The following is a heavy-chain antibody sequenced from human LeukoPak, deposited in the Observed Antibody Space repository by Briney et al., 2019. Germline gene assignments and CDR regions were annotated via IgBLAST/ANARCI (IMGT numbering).Heavy chain of an antibody. J-gene: IGHJ4*02. D-gene: IGHD3-22*01. Sequence: GGSLRLSCAASGFTFSSHGMNWVRQAPGKGLEWVSGISGSGVITYYADSVKGQFTISRDNSKNTLDLQMNSLRAEDTAFYYGARNFGGGDRSGPFYWGEGTLVTVSS. CDR1: GFTFSSHG. CDR2: ISGSGVIT. V-gene: IGHV3-23*01. CDR3: ARNFGGGDRSGPFY.